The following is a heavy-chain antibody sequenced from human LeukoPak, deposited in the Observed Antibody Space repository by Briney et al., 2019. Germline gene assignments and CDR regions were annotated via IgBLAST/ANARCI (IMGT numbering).Heavy chain of an antibody. V-gene: IGHV3-23*01. Sequence: PGGSLRLSCAASGFSFNNYAMSRVRQAPGKGLEWVSAISTTGGSTYYADSVKGRFTVSRDNSKNTLSLQMDSLRVEDTALYYCAKDWTTVVTPKGYYFDSWGQGTLVTVSS. CDR1: GFSFNNYA. D-gene: IGHD4-23*01. CDR3: AKDWTTVVTPKGYYFDS. CDR2: ISTTGGST. J-gene: IGHJ4*02.